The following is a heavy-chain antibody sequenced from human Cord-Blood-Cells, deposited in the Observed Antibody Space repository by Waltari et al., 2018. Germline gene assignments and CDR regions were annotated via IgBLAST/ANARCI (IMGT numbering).Heavy chain of an antibody. CDR3: ARLRGDSSLSHFDY. Sequence: QVQLVQSGAAVKKPGSSVKVSCKASGGTFSSYDIRWVRQDPGQGLEWMGGIIPIFGTANYAQKFQGRVTITADESTSTAYMELSSLRSEDTAVYYCARLRGDSSLSHFDYWGQGTLVTVSS. D-gene: IGHD6-13*01. CDR1: GGTFSSYD. CDR2: IIPIFGTA. V-gene: IGHV1-69*01. J-gene: IGHJ4*02.